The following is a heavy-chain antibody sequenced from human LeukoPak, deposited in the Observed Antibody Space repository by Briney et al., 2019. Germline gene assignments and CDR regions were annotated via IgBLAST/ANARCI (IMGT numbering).Heavy chain of an antibody. CDR3: AKPSPYDYGDPRISFDY. J-gene: IGHJ4*02. CDR1: GFTFSSYA. V-gene: IGHV3-23*01. Sequence: GGSLRLSCAASGFTFSSYAMSWVRQAPGKGLEWVSAISGSGGSTDYADSVKGRFTIPRDNSKNTLYLQMNSLRAEDTAVYYCAKPSPYDYGDPRISFDYWGQGTLVTVSS. CDR2: ISGSGGST. D-gene: IGHD4-17*01.